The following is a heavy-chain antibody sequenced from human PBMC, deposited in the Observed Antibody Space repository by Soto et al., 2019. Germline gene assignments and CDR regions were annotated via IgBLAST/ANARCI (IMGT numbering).Heavy chain of an antibody. CDR1: GGSISSGGYS. Sequence: QLQLQESGSGLVKPSQTLSLTCAVSGGSISSGGYSWSWIRQPPGKGLEWIGYIYHSGSTYYNPSLTSPVTISVDRSKNQFSLRLSSVTAADTAVYYCAGGIAARPLGYWGQGTLVTVSS. D-gene: IGHD6-6*01. CDR2: IYHSGST. J-gene: IGHJ4*02. V-gene: IGHV4-30-2*01. CDR3: AGGIAARPLGY.